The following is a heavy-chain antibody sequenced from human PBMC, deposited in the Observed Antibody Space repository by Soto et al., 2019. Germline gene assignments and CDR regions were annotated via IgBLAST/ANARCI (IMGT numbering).Heavy chain of an antibody. V-gene: IGHV3-23*01. CDR3: ATDSSGLRGYYGMDV. D-gene: IGHD4-17*01. J-gene: IGHJ6*02. Sequence: GGSLRLSCAASGFTFSSFAMSWVRQAPGKGLEWVSGISNSGGSVNYADSVKGRFTISRDNSKNTLSLEMNSLRAEDTAVYYCATDSSGLRGYYGMDVWGQGTTVTVSS. CDR1: GFTFSSFA. CDR2: ISNSGGSV.